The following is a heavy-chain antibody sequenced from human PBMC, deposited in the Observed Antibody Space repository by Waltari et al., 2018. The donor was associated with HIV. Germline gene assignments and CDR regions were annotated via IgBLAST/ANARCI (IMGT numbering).Heavy chain of an antibody. CDR1: GGTFSSYT. J-gene: IGHJ3*02. CDR2: VIPILGIA. D-gene: IGHD2-15*01. Sequence: QVQLVQSGAEVKKPGSSVKVSCKASGGTFSSYTISWVRQAPGQGLEWMGRVIPILGIANYAQKFQGRVTITADKSTSTAYMELSSLRSEDTAVYYCARAIYGSGLPRGDAFDIWGQGTMVTVSS. V-gene: IGHV1-69*02. CDR3: ARAIYGSGLPRGDAFDI.